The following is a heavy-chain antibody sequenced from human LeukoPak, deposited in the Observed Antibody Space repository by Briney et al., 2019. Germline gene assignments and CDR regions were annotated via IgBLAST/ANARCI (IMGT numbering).Heavy chain of an antibody. CDR1: GGSISSYY. CDR3: ARHGPIGRSNYFDY. CDR2: IFYSGST. V-gene: IGHV4-59*08. D-gene: IGHD3-10*01. J-gene: IGHJ4*02. Sequence: SETLSLTCTVSGGSISSYYWSWIRQPPRKGLEWIGSIFYSGSTNYNPSLERRVTISVDTSKHQFSLKLSSVTAADTAVYYCARHGPIGRSNYFDYWGQGTLVTVSS.